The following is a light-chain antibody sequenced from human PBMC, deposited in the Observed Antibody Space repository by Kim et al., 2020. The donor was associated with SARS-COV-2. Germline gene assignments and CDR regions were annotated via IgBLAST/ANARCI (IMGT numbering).Light chain of an antibody. J-gene: IGLJ2*01. Sequence: SYELTQPPSVSVSPGQTASITCSGDKLGDKYACWYQQKPGQSPVLVIYQDSKRPSGIPERFSGSNSGNTATLTISGTQAMDEADYYCQAWDSSTEDLVFG. CDR3: QAWDSSTEDLV. V-gene: IGLV3-1*01. CDR1: KLGDKY. CDR2: QDS.